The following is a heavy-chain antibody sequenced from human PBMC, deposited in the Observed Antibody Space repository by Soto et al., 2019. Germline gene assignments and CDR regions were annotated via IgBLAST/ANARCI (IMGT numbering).Heavy chain of an antibody. J-gene: IGHJ4*02. CDR1: GYTFTSYG. V-gene: IGHV1-18*01. D-gene: IGHD3-10*01. CDR2: ISAYNGNP. Sequence: ASVKVSCKASGYTFTSYGISWVRQAPGQGLEWMGWISAYNGNPNYAQKLQGRVTMTTDTSTSTAYVELRSLRSDDTAAYYCARVGPYGSGSYLAYWGQGTLVTVSS. CDR3: ARVGPYGSGSYLAY.